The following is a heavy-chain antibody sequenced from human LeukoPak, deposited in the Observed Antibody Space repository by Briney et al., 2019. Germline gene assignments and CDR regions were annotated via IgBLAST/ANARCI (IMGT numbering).Heavy chain of an antibody. Sequence: GASLKISCKGSGYIFTSYWIGWLRQMRGKGLEWMGIIYPGDSDTIYSPSFQGQITIPAHKSISTAYLQWSSLKATDTAMYNWARRRDGDLFVYWGQGALLTVSS. CDR3: ARRRDGDLFVY. CDR2: IYPGDSDT. J-gene: IGHJ4*02. D-gene: IGHD5-24*01. CDR1: GYIFTSYW. V-gene: IGHV5-51*01.